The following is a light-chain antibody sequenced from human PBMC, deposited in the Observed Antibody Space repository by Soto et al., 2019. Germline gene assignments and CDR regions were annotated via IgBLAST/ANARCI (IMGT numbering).Light chain of an antibody. J-gene: IGLJ2*01. CDR1: NSNIGTNT. V-gene: IGLV1-44*01. CDR2: SND. CDR3: AAWDDSLNGDVV. Sequence: QLVLTQPPSASGTPGQRVAISCSGSNSNIGTNTVNWYQHLPGTAPKLLIYSNDQRPSGVPDRFSGSKSGTSASLAIRGLQSEDEADYYCAAWDDSLNGDVVFGGGTKLTVL.